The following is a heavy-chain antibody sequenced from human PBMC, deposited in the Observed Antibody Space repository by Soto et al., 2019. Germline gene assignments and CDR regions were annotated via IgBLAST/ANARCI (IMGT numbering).Heavy chain of an antibody. CDR3: ARDASTSNWNYGNFDY. CDR1: GYTFTSYG. J-gene: IGHJ4*02. Sequence: GASVKVSCKASGYTFTSYGISWVRQAPGQGLEWMGWISAGNGNTKYSQKFQGRVTITADESTSTAYMELSSLRSEDTAVYYCARDASTSNWNYGNFDYWGQGTLVTVSS. V-gene: IGHV1-18*01. D-gene: IGHD1-7*01. CDR2: ISAGNGNT.